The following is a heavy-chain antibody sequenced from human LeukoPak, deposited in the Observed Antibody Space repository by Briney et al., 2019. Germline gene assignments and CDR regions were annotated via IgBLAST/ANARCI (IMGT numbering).Heavy chain of an antibody. D-gene: IGHD2-21*02. J-gene: IGHJ4*02. CDR2: ITSSRTYI. Sequence: GGSLRLSCAASRFTFSTYSMNWVRQAPGKVLEWVASITSSRTYIYYADSVKGRFTISRDNAKNALYLQMNSLRVEDTAVYYCARDESRGNLVTAPDYWGQGTLVTVSS. CDR1: RFTFSTYS. CDR3: ARDESRGNLVTAPDY. V-gene: IGHV3-21*01.